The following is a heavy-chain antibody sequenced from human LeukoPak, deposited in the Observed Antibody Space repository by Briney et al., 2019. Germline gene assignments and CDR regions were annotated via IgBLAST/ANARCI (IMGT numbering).Heavy chain of an antibody. Sequence: PSETLSLTCTVSGGSISSGGYYWSWIRQPPGKGLEWIGYIYHSGSTYYNPSLKSRVTISVDRSKNQFSLKLSSVTAADTAVYYCNAYVATEGFDYWGQGTLVTVSS. V-gene: IGHV4-30-2*01. CDR1: GGSISSGGYY. CDR3: NAYVATEGFDY. J-gene: IGHJ4*02. D-gene: IGHD3-16*01. CDR2: IYHSGST.